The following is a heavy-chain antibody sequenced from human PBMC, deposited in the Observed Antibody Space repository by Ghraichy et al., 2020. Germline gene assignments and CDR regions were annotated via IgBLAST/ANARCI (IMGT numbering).Heavy chain of an antibody. CDR3: TRLNAVGGWFGEL. D-gene: IGHD3-10*01. CDR1: GFTFSNYG. Sequence: GGSLRLSCAASGFTFSNYGMRWVRQAPGKGLVWVSRISCSGGSTFYADSVKGRFTTSRDNSKNTLYLQLSSLRAEDTAVYYCTRLNAVGGWFGELWRQGPLGGVCS. V-gene: IGHV3-23*01. J-gene: IGHJ4*02. CDR2: ISCSGGST.